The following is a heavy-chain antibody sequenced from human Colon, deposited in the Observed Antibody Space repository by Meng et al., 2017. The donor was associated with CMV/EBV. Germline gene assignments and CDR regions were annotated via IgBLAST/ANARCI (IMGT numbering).Heavy chain of an antibody. CDR3: ARASVLQYCTATNCPPPYYYGVDV. CDR1: GGPFSRDA. D-gene: IGHD2-8*02. Sequence: SVKVSCKASGGPFSRDAIGWERQAPGQGLEWMGGIIPIFNIANHAERFQGRVTITADTSTSTAFMELSSLRSEDTAVYYCARASVLQYCTATNCPPPYYYGVDVWGQGTTVTVSS. CDR2: IIPIFNIA. J-gene: IGHJ6*02. V-gene: IGHV1-69*10.